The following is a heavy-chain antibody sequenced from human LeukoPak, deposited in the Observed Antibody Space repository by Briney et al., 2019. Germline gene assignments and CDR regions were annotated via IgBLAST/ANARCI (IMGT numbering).Heavy chain of an antibody. J-gene: IGHJ4*02. D-gene: IGHD3-22*01. Sequence: GGSLRLSCAASGFTFDDYAMHWVRQAPGKVLEWVSGISWNSGSIGYADSVKGRFTISRDNAKNSLYLQMNSLRAEDTALYYCAKARTDSSGLDYWGQGTLVTVSS. CDR3: AKARTDSSGLDY. CDR2: ISWNSGSI. V-gene: IGHV3-9*01. CDR1: GFTFDDYA.